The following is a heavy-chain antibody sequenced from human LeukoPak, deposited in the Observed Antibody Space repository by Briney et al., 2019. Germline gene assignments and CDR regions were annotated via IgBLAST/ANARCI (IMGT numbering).Heavy chain of an antibody. Sequence: PGGSLRLSCAASGFTFSDYYMSWIRQAPGKGLEWVSYISSSGSTIYYADSVKGRFTISRDNAKNSLYLQMNSLRAEDTAVYYCARAFFGVDQSEYYYYMDVWGKGTTVTVSS. D-gene: IGHD3-3*01. CDR1: GFTFSDYY. CDR3: ARAFFGVDQSEYYYYMDV. CDR2: ISSSGSTI. J-gene: IGHJ6*03. V-gene: IGHV3-11*01.